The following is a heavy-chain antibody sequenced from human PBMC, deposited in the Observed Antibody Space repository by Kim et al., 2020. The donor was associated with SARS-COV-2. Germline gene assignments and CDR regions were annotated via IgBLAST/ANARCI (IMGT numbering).Heavy chain of an antibody. CDR3: ATETTMIVGADAFDI. D-gene: IGHD3-22*01. Sequence: QKFQGRVTMTEETSTDTAYMELSSLRSEDTAVYYCATETTMIVGADAFDIWGQGTMVTVSS. V-gene: IGHV1-24*01. J-gene: IGHJ3*02.